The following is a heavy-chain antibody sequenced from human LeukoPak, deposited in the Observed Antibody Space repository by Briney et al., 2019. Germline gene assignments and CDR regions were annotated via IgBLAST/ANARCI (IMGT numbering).Heavy chain of an antibody. CDR1: GFTLSSFA. D-gene: IGHD3-22*01. CDR3: AKDGGYYYDSSGDFLDAFDI. V-gene: IGHV3-23*01. Sequence: GGSLRLSCAASGFTLSSFAMSWVRQAPGKGLEWVSAISASGGSTYYADSVKGRFTISRDNSKNTLYLQMNSLRAEDTAVYYCAKDGGYYYDSSGDFLDAFDIWGQGQWSPSLQ. J-gene: IGHJ3*02. CDR2: ISASGGST.